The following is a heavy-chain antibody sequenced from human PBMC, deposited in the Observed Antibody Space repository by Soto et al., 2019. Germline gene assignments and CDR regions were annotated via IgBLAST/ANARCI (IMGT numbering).Heavy chain of an antibody. J-gene: IGHJ4*02. V-gene: IGHV3-30*18. CDR1: GFTFSSYG. Sequence: QVQLVESGGGVVQPGTSLRLSCAASGFTFSSYGMHWVRQAPGKGLEWVAAISSDGNKKYYAESVKGRFTISRDNSKNTLSLQMNSLRFEDTAVYYCAKGGSWSPFDWAQETLVTVSS. CDR3: AKGGSWSPFD. CDR2: ISSDGNKK.